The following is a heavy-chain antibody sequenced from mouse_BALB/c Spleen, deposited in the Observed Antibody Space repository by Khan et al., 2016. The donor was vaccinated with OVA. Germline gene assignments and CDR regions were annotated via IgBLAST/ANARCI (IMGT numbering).Heavy chain of an antibody. CDR2: INYSGNT. Sequence: EVKLLESGPGLVKPSQSLSLTCTVTGYSITSEYAWNWIRQFPGNKLEWMGYINYSGNTRFNPSLKIRTSITRDPSKNQFFLQLNSVTTEDPATYYRARKDYYDYDPFHYRGQRTLANV. D-gene: IGHD2-4*01. CDR3: ARKDYYDYDPFHY. J-gene: IGHJ3*01. V-gene: IGHV3-2*02. CDR1: GYSITSEYA.